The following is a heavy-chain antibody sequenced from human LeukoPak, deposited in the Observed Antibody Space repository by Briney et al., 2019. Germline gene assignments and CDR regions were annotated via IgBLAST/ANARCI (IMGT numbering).Heavy chain of an antibody. D-gene: IGHD6-13*01. CDR3: ARGARYTTIWYSLDY. Sequence: GGSLRLSCAASGFTFSSYAMHWVRQAPGKGLEWVAVISYDGSNEYHADSVKGRFTISRDNSKNTLYLQMNSLRAEDTAVYYCARGARYTTIWYSLDYWGQGTLVTVSS. CDR2: ISYDGSNE. CDR1: GFTFSSYA. V-gene: IGHV3-30-3*01. J-gene: IGHJ4*02.